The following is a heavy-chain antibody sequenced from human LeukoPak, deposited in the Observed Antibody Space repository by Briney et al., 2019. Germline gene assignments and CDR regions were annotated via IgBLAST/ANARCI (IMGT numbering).Heavy chain of an antibody. Sequence: GGSLRLSCAASGFAFSTYEMNWVRQAPGKGLEWVSHISSSGSTIYYADSVKGRFTISRDNAKNSLYLQMNSLRAEDTAVYYCARAGNYFEYWGQGTLVTVYS. V-gene: IGHV3-48*03. CDR1: GFAFSTYE. CDR2: ISSSGSTI. D-gene: IGHD1-1*01. CDR3: ARAGNYFEY. J-gene: IGHJ4*02.